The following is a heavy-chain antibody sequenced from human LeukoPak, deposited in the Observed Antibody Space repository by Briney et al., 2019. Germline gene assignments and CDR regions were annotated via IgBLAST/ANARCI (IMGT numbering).Heavy chain of an antibody. CDR1: GFIVDDYA. D-gene: IGHD6-19*01. CDR2: ISGDGGST. CDR3: AKDILSEQWHDAFDI. V-gene: IGHV3-43*02. J-gene: IGHJ3*02. Sequence: GGSLRLSCAASGFIVDDYAMYWVRQAPGKGLEWVSLISGDGGSTYYADSVKGRFAISRDNSKNSLFLQMNSLRTEDTALYYCAKDILSEQWHDAFDIWGQGTMVTVSS.